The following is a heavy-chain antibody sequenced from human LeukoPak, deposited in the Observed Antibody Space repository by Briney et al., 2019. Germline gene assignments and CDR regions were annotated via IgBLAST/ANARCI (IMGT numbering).Heavy chain of an antibody. D-gene: IGHD2-15*01. CDR1: GFSFTTW. CDR3: ARTDNLDY. V-gene: IGHV3-74*03. CDR2: IRGDETIA. Sequence: GGSLRLSSAASGFSFTTWMHWVRQAPGKGLVWVARIRGDETIATYAESVKGRFTISRDNARNTLYLQMNSLRAEDTAVYYCARTDNLDYWGQGTPVTVSS. J-gene: IGHJ4*02.